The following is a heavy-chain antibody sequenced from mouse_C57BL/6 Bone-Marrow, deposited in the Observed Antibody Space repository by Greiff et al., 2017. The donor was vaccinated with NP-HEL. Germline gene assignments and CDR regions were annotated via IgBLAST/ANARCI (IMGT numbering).Heavy chain of an antibody. CDR2: IRSKSNNYAT. CDR1: GFSFNTYA. D-gene: IGHD3-3*01. V-gene: IGHV10-1*01. CDR3: VRQRGTWDFDY. Sequence: EVMLVESGGGLVQPKGSLKLSCAASGFSFNTYAMNWVRQAPGKGLEWVARIRSKSNNYATYYADSVKDRFTISRDDSESMLYLQMNNLKAEDTAMYYCVRQRGTWDFDYWGQGTTLTVSS. J-gene: IGHJ2*01.